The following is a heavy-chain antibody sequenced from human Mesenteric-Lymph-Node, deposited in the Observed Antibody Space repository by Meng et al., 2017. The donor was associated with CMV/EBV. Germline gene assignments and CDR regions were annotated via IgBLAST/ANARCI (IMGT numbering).Heavy chain of an antibody. Sequence: ASVKVSCKASGYTFTSYDINWVRQATGQGLEWMGWMNPNSGNTGYAQKFQGRVTITRNTSISTAYMELSSLRSEDTAVYYCARDQAYYDFWSGYYATYYYYGMDVWGQGTTVTVSS. CDR1: GYTFTSYD. V-gene: IGHV1-8*03. CDR3: ARDQAYYDFWSGYYATYYYYGMDV. CDR2: MNPNSGNT. D-gene: IGHD3-3*01. J-gene: IGHJ6*02.